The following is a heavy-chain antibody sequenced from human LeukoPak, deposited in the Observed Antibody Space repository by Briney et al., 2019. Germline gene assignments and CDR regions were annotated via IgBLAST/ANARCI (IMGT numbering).Heavy chain of an antibody. CDR1: GFTFSTYW. CDR3: ARASSTVPNLLDN. D-gene: IGHD4-17*01. V-gene: IGHV3-74*03. CDR2: LSGDGSST. Sequence: GGSLRLSCVASGFTFSTYWMHWVRQAQVTGLLWVSRLSGDGSSTAYAHSLKGRFTISRDNAKRTLYLQMNSLRAEDTAVYFCARASSTVPNLLDNWGQGTLVTVST. J-gene: IGHJ4*02.